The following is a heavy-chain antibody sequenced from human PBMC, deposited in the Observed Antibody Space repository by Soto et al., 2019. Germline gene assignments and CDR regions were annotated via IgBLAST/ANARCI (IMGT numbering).Heavy chain of an antibody. Sequence: QVQLVESGGGVVQPGRSLRLSCAASGFTFSSYAMHWVRQAPGKGLEWVAVISYDGSNKYNADSVKGRFTISRDNSKNTLYLQMNSLRAEDTAVYYCARGSYYDFWSGYYTYYYYYYGMDVWGQGTTVTVSS. CDR3: ARGSYYDFWSGYYTYYYYYYGMDV. D-gene: IGHD3-3*01. J-gene: IGHJ6*02. CDR2: ISYDGSNK. CDR1: GFTFSSYA. V-gene: IGHV3-30-3*01.